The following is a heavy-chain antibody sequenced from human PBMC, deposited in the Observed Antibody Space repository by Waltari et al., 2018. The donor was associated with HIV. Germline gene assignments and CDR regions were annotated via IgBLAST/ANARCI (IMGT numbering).Heavy chain of an antibody. CDR2: VNSEGNSI. Sequence: EVQLVESGGGLVQPGGSLRLSCAASGFTFSNYWMHWVRQAPGKGLVWVSHVNSEGNSINYADSVNVRFNSSRDNAKNTLYLQMNSLRAEDTAVYYCVREGPDIDPDYDAFDIWGQGTMVTVSS. J-gene: IGHJ3*02. D-gene: IGHD4-17*01. CDR1: GFTFSNYW. V-gene: IGHV3-74*01. CDR3: VREGPDIDPDYDAFDI.